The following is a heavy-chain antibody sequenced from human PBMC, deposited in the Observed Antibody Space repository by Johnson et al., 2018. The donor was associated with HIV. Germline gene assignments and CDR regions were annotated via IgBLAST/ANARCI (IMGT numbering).Heavy chain of an antibody. V-gene: IGHV3-30*04. CDR3: AKAYSVAGLRDAFDI. Sequence: QVQLVESGGGVVQPGKSLRLACAASGLTFSSYAMHWVRQAPGKGLEWVAVISYDGSNKYYADSVKGRFSISRDNSNNTVYLQLNSLTGEDTAVYFCAKAYSVAGLRDAFDIWGQGTMVTVSS. J-gene: IGHJ3*02. CDR2: ISYDGSNK. CDR1: GLTFSSYA. D-gene: IGHD6-19*01.